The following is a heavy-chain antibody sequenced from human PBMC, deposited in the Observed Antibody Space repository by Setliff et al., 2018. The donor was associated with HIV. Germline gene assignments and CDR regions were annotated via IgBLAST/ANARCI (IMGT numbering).Heavy chain of an antibody. CDR3: AREIGDYYDSSGYYPPTDYYYGMDV. Sequence: GASVKVSCKASGYTFTSYDISRVRQAPGQGLEWMGWISAYNGNTNYAQKLQGRVTMTTDTTTSTAYMELRSLRSDDTAVYYCAREIGDYYDSSGYYPPTDYYYGMDVWSQGTTVTVSS. D-gene: IGHD3-22*01. CDR2: ISAYNGNT. CDR1: GYTFTSYD. J-gene: IGHJ6*02. V-gene: IGHV1-18*01.